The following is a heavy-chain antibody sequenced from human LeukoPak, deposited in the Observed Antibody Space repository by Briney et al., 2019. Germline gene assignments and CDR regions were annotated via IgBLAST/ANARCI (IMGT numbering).Heavy chain of an antibody. V-gene: IGHV4-39*07. CDR2: IYYSGST. CDR1: GGSISSSSYY. Sequence: PSETLSLTCTVSGGSISSSSYYWGWIRQPPGKGLEWIGSIYYSGSTYYNPSLKSRVTISVDTSKNQFSLKLSSVTAADTAVYYCARDQPNYGDSRWGQGTLVTVSS. D-gene: IGHD4-17*01. J-gene: IGHJ4*02. CDR3: ARDQPNYGDSR.